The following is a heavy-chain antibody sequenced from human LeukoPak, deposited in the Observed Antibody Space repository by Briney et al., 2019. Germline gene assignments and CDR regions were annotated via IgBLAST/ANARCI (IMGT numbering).Heavy chain of an antibody. CDR2: IYSGGST. CDR3: ARGLIVGAPDY. V-gene: IGHV3-66*01. J-gene: IGHJ4*02. CDR1: GFTASSNY. Sequence: GGSLRLSCAASGFTASSNYMSWVRQAPGKGLEWVSVIYSGGSTYYADSVKGRFTISRDNSKNTLYLQMNSLRAEDTAVYYCARGLIVGAPDYWGQGTLVTVSS. D-gene: IGHD1-26*01.